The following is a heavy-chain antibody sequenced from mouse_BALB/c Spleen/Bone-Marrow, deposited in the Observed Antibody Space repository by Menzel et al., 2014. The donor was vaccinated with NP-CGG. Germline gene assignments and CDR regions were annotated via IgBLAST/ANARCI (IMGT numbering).Heavy chain of an antibody. D-gene: IGHD2-14*01. J-gene: IGHJ2*01. CDR2: VDPANGNT. CDR1: GLNIKDTY. CDR3: ARYRLGTDFDY. V-gene: IGHV14-3*02. Sequence: EVQLQQSGAELVKPGASVKLSCTASGLNIKDTYMHWVKQRPEQGLEWIGRVDPANGNTKYDPKFQGKATITADTSSNTAYLQLSSLTSEDTAVYYCARYRLGTDFDYWGQGTTLTVSS.